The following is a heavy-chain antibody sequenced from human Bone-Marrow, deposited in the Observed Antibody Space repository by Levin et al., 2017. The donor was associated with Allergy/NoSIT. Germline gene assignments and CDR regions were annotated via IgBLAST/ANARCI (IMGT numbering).Heavy chain of an antibody. J-gene: IGHJ4*02. D-gene: IGHD2-15*01. V-gene: IGHV5-51*01. CDR1: GYSFTSYW. CDR3: ARRPPCDSGGSCYPFDY. Sequence: GESLKISCKGSGYSFTSYWIGWVRQMPGKGLEWMGIINPGDSDTRYSPSFQGQVTISADKSISTAYLQWSSLKASDTAMYYCARRPPCDSGGSCYPFDYWGQGTPVTVSS. CDR2: INPGDSDT.